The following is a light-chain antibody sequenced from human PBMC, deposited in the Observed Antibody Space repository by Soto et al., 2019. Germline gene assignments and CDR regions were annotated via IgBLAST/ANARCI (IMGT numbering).Light chain of an antibody. J-gene: IGKJ2*01. CDR3: QQYSEWPPLYT. Sequence: EVVLTQSPATLSVSPGDGAIPSCRASQNINIDLAWYQQKPGQPPRLLISGASARAAGVPARFSGSGSGTEFSLTISSLQSEDFAVYYCQQYSEWPPLYTFGQGTKVDIK. CDR2: GAS. V-gene: IGKV3-15*01. CDR1: QNINID.